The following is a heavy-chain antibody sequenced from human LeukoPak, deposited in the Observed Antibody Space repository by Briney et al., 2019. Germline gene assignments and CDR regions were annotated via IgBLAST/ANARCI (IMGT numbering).Heavy chain of an antibody. CDR3: AKEGYCSGISCRNGYFDY. D-gene: IGHD2-2*01. Sequence: GGSLRLSCAASGFTFSSYAMHWVRQAPGKGPEWVAIISSDESATYYADSVKGRLTISRDNSKNMLYLQMNSLRAEDTAVYYCAKEGYCSGISCRNGYFDYWGQGTLVTVSS. CDR2: ISSDESAT. CDR1: GFTFSSYA. J-gene: IGHJ4*02. V-gene: IGHV3-30*04.